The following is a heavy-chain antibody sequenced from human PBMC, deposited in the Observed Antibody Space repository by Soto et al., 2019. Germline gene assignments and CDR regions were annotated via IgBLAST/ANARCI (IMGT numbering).Heavy chain of an antibody. CDR1: GGSISSGDYY. V-gene: IGHV4-30-4*01. Sequence: SETLSLTCTVSGGSISSGDYYWSWIRQPPGKGLEWIGYIYYSGSTYYNPSLKSRVTISVDTSKNQFSLKLSSVTAADTAVYYCASLGIAESGPYAFDIWGQGTMVTVSS. D-gene: IGHD2-21*01. J-gene: IGHJ3*02. CDR3: ASLGIAESGPYAFDI. CDR2: IYYSGST.